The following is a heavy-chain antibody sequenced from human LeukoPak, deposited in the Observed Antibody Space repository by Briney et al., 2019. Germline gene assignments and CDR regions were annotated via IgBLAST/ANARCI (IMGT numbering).Heavy chain of an antibody. CDR1: GFTLSRNY. CDR2: IYSGGST. D-gene: IGHD5-18*01. V-gene: IGHV3-53*01. CDR3: ARAGVTDGFDY. Sequence: GGSLRLSCAASGFTLSRNYMSWVRQAPGKGLGWVSVIYSGGSTNYSDSVKGRFPISRDNSKNTLYLQMNSLRAEDTAVYYCARAGVTDGFDYWGQGTLVTVSS. J-gene: IGHJ4*02.